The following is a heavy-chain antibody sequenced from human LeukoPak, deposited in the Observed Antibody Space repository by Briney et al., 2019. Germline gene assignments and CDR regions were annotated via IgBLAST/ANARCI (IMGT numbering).Heavy chain of an antibody. V-gene: IGHV1-8*01. CDR2: MNPNSGNT. CDR1: GYTFTSYD. J-gene: IGHJ5*02. CDR3: ARGADPLWFGESNNWFDP. Sequence: GASVKVSCRASGYTFTSYDINWVRQATGQGLEWMGWMNPNSGNTGYAQKFQGRVTMTRNTSISTAYMELSSLRSEDTAVYYCARGADPLWFGESNNWFDPWGQGTLVTVSS. D-gene: IGHD3-10*01.